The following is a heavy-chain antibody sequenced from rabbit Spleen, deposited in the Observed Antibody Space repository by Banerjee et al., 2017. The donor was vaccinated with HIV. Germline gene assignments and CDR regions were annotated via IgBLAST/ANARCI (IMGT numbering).Heavy chain of an antibody. CDR3: ARDTGSSFSTCGMDL. Sequence: QSLEESGGDLVKPGASLTLTCIASGVFFSGDSYMCWVRQAQGKGLEWFLCSSGGGSGSTYYASWAKGRFTITKTSSTTVTLQMTSLTAADTATYFCARDTGSSFSTCGMDLWGPGTLVTVS. J-gene: IGHJ6*01. V-gene: IGHV1S40*01. CDR2: SSGGGSGST. D-gene: IGHD8-1*01. CDR1: GVFFSGDSY.